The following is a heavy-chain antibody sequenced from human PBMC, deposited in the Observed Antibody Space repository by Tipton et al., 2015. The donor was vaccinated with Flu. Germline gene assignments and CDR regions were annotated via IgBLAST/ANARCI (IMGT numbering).Heavy chain of an antibody. CDR2: VSRSGNT. CDR3: ARTPLGLGFDY. J-gene: IGHJ4*02. CDR1: GDSISSDYY. V-gene: IGHV4-38-2*01. Sequence: TLSLTCAVSGDSISSDYYWGWIRQFPGKGLEWIGSVSRSGNTNYNPSLKSRVSISVDTSKNQFSLRVSSVTAADTAVYYCARTPLGLGFDYWGQGTLVTVSS. D-gene: IGHD3/OR15-3a*01.